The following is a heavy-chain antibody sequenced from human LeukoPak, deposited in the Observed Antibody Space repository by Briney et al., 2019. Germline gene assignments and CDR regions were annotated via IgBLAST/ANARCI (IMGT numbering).Heavy chain of an antibody. D-gene: IGHD2-2*01. J-gene: IGHJ3*02. Sequence: PSEALSLTCTVSGGSITNHYWSWVPQPPGKRLEWIGYILYSGSTNYNPYLKSRVAIAVDMSKTQFSLKLSSVTAAATAVYYCATNAGPAALDAVDIWGQGTMVTVSS. CDR3: ATNAGPAALDAVDI. CDR2: ILYSGST. V-gene: IGHV4-59*08. CDR1: GGSITNHY.